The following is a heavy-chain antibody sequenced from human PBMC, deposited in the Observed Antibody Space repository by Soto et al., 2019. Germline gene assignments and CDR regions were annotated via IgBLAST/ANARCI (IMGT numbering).Heavy chain of an antibody. Sequence: ASVKVSCKASGYTFTSYYMHWVRQAPGQRLEWMGIINPSGGSTSYAQKFQGRVTMTRDTSTSTVYMELSSLRSEDTAVYYCARDPYNWNSWPYYYYGMDVWGQGTTVTVS. J-gene: IGHJ6*02. CDR2: INPSGGST. CDR1: GYTFTSYY. CDR3: ARDPYNWNSWPYYYYGMDV. V-gene: IGHV1-46*01. D-gene: IGHD1-7*01.